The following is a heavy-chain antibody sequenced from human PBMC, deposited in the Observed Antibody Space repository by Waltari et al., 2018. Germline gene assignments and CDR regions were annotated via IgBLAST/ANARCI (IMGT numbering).Heavy chain of an antibody. CDR1: GFNLGRSW. CDR2: ISSDGSTT. Sequence: EGQLWESGGGFVQPGWDLRLSCAASGFNLGRSWMQWVRQAPGKGLVWVSRISSDGSTTDYADSVKGRFTISRDNAKDTLYLQMNSLRAEDTAVYYCARDSSHLPAAFDYWGQGTLVTVSS. J-gene: IGHJ4*02. CDR3: ARDSSHLPAAFDY. D-gene: IGHD2-2*01. V-gene: IGHV3-74*01.